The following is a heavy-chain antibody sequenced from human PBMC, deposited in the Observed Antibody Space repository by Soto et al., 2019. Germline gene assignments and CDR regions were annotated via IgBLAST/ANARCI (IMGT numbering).Heavy chain of an antibody. CDR2: ISSSSSTI. CDR3: AREDIVATDSYYYYMDV. D-gene: IGHD5-12*01. Sequence: EVQLVESGGGLVQPGGSLRLSCAASGFTFSSYSMNWVRQAPGKGLEWVSYISSSSSTIYYADSVKGRFTISRDNAKNSLYLQMNSLRAEDTAVYYCAREDIVATDSYYYYMDVWGKGTTVTVSS. V-gene: IGHV3-48*01. J-gene: IGHJ6*03. CDR1: GFTFSSYS.